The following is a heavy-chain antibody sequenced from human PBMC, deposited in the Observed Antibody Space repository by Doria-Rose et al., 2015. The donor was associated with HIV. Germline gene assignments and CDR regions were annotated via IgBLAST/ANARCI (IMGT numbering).Heavy chain of an antibody. Sequence: QVPLQESGPGLVKPSETLSLTCTVSGGSVASGTPYWDWIRQTPWNGLEWIGTSYYSETTCYIPSLRGRVNISLHTSKNQYSLKLISVTAADTGVYYCAKQAVNWFDPWGQGTLVTVSP. V-gene: IGHV4-39*01. CDR1: GGSVASGTPY. CDR3: AKQAVNWFDP. CDR2: SYYSETT. D-gene: IGHD6-25*01. J-gene: IGHJ5*02.